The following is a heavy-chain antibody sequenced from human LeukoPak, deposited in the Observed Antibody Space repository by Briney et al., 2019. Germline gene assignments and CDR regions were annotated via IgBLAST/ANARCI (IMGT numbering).Heavy chain of an antibody. D-gene: IGHD1-26*01. CDR1: GGSFSGYY. CDR3: ARGPTTSPTDV. J-gene: IGHJ6*04. Sequence: SETLSLTCAVYGGSFSGYYWSWIRQPPGKGLEWIGEINHSGGTNYNPSLKSRVTISVDTSKNQFSLKLSSVTAADTAVYYCARGPTTSPTDVWGKGTTVTVSS. V-gene: IGHV4-34*01. CDR2: INHSGGT.